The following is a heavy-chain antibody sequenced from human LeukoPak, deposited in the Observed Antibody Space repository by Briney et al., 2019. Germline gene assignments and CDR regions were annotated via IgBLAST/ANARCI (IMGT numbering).Heavy chain of an antibody. J-gene: IGHJ5*02. CDR1: GDSISSSSYY. V-gene: IGHV4-39*01. D-gene: IGHD2-8*01. CDR3: ARHQYANNWFDP. Sequence: KPSETLSLTCTVSGDSISSSSYYWGWIRQPPGEGLKWIGSIYYSGSTYYNPSLKSRVTLSVDTSRNQFSLKLTSVTAADTAVYYCARHQYANNWFDPWGQGTLVTVSS. CDR2: IYYSGST.